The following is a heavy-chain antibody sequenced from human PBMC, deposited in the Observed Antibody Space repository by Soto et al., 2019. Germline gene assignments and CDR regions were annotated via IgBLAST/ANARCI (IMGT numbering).Heavy chain of an antibody. Sequence: SGPTLVNPTQTLTLTCTFSGFALTARPVGVGWVRQPPGKALEWLAFIYWDDDKRYSPSLRSSLTVTKDTSKNQVVLTMTNMDPVDTATYYCAHRRDYDGSWNEGTFDYWGPGILVTLSS. CDR1: GFALTARPVG. CDR2: IYWDDDK. J-gene: IGHJ4*02. V-gene: IGHV2-5*02. D-gene: IGHD3-16*01. CDR3: AHRRDYDGSWNEGTFDY.